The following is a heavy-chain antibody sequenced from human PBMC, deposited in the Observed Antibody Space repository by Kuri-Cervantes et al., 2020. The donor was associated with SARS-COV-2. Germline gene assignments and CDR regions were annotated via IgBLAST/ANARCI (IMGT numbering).Heavy chain of an antibody. CDR3: AKGTWIPWDYMDV. CDR2: ISGSGGST. V-gene: IGHV3-23*01. J-gene: IGHJ6*03. CDR1: GFTFSSYA. Sequence: GGSLRLSCAASGFTFSSYAMSWVRQAPGKGLEWVSAISGSGGSTYYADSVKSRFTISRDNSKNTLYLQMNSLRAEDTAVYYCAKGTWIPWDYMDVWGKGNTVTVSS. D-gene: IGHD5-12*01.